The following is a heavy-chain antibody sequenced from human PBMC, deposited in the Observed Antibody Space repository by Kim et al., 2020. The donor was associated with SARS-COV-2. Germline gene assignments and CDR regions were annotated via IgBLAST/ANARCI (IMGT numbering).Heavy chain of an antibody. Sequence: SETLSLTCTVSGGSISSGSYYWSWIRQPAGKGLEWIGRIYTSGSTNYNPSLKSRVTISVDTSKNQFSLKLSSVTAADTAVYYCARDCRYSSSWYECGKGFDPWGQGTLVTVSS. CDR3: ARDCRYSSSWYECGKGFDP. J-gene: IGHJ5*02. D-gene: IGHD6-13*01. CDR2: IYTSGST. CDR1: GGSISSGSYY. V-gene: IGHV4-61*02.